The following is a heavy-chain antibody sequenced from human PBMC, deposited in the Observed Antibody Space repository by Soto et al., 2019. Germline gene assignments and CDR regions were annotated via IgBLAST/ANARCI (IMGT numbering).Heavy chain of an antibody. CDR3: ARDAIFVTIFGVVITHYYYYYGMDV. V-gene: IGHV1-46*01. Sequence: ASVKVSCKASGYTFTNYYMHWVRQAPGQGLEWKGIINPSGGSTSYAQKFQGRVTMTRDTSTSTVYMELSSLRSEDTAVYYCARDAIFVTIFGVVITHYYYYYGMDVWGQGTTVTVSS. CDR1: GYTFTNYY. J-gene: IGHJ6*02. D-gene: IGHD3-3*01. CDR2: INPSGGST.